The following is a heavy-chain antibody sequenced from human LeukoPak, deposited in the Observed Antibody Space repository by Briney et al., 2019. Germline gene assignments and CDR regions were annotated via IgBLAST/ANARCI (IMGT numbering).Heavy chain of an antibody. CDR2: ISSSGSTI. CDR3: ARGRGGKATAYYYYYMDV. D-gene: IGHD3-10*01. Sequence: GGSLRLSCAASGFTFSSYEMNWVRQAPGKGLEWASYISSSGSTIYYADSVKGRFTISRDNAKNSLYLQMNSLRAEDTAVYYCARGRGGKATAYYYYYMDVWGKGTTVTVSS. V-gene: IGHV3-48*03. CDR1: GFTFSSYE. J-gene: IGHJ6*03.